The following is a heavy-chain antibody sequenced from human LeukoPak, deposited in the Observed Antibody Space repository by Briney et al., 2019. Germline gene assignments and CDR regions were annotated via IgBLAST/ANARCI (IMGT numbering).Heavy chain of an antibody. CDR1: GGTFSSHY. V-gene: IGHV4-59*11. Sequence: WGSLTLTCPASGGTFSSHYLSWVRQPPGKGLEWVGYISYSGSTNYNPSLKSRVTISVDTSKNQFSLKLSSVTAADTAVYYCARVCITIFGVVPPHMDVWGKGTTVTVSS. CDR2: ISYSGST. J-gene: IGHJ6*03. CDR3: ARVCITIFGVVPPHMDV. D-gene: IGHD3-3*01.